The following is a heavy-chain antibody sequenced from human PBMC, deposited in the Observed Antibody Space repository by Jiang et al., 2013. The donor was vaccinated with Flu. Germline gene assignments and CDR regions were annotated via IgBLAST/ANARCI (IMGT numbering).Heavy chain of an antibody. D-gene: IGHD6-25*01. J-gene: IGHJ4*02. CDR3: ARHALGSSGWHYFDD. CDR2: IDPRSSYT. V-gene: IGHV5-10-1*01. CDR1: GYTVTNYW. Sequence: GAEVKKPGESLTLSCKTSGYTVTNYWITWVRQMPGKGLEWMGRIDPRSSYTSYSPSFQGHVTLTVDKSIITAYLQWSSLEASDTAMYYCARHALGSSGWHYFDDWGQGTLVTVSS.